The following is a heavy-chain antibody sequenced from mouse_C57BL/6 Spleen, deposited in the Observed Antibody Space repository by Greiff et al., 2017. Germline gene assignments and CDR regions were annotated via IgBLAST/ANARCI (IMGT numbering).Heavy chain of an antibody. J-gene: IGHJ3*01. CDR2: ISSGGSYT. CDR3: AREGGN. Sequence: EVQVVESGGDLVKPGGSLKLSCAASGFTFSSYGMSWVRQTPDKRLEWVATISSGGSYTYYPDSVKGRFTISRDNAKNTLYLQMSSLKSEDTAMYYCAREGGNWGQGTLVTVSA. V-gene: IGHV5-6*01. CDR1: GFTFSSYG.